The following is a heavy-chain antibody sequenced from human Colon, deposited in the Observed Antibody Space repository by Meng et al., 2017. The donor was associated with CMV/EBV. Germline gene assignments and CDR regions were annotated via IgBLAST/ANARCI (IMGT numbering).Heavy chain of an antibody. V-gene: IGHV3-30-3*01. CDR1: GFTFSYYA. CDR3: ARRLNYYGSGSYYADNWFDP. J-gene: IGHJ5*02. D-gene: IGHD3-10*01. CDR2: ISYDGSNK. Sequence: GESLKISCAASGFTFSYYAMHWVRQAPGKRLEWVAIISYDGSNKYYADSVKGRFTISRDNSKNTLYLEMNSLGAEDTAVYYCARRLNYYGSGSYYADNWFDPWGQGTLVTVSS.